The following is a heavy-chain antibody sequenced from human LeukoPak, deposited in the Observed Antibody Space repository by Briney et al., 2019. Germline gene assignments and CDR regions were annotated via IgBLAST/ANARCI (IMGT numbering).Heavy chain of an antibody. CDR3: ARAGGRSIAVAGRGAFDY. CDR2: INPNSGGT. J-gene: IGHJ4*02. CDR1: GYTFTGHY. Sequence: ASVKVSCKASGYTFTGHYMHWVRQAPGQGLEWMGWINPNSGGTNYAQKFQGRVTMTRDTSISTAYMELSRLRSDDTAVYYCARAGGRSIAVAGRGAFDYWGQGTLVTVSS. D-gene: IGHD6-19*01. V-gene: IGHV1-2*02.